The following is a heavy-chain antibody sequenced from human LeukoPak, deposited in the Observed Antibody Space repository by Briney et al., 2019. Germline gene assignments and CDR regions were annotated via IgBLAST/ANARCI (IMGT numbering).Heavy chain of an antibody. CDR1: GGSISSYY. CDR3: ARHSTYDFRRTDYFDY. V-gene: IGHV4-59*08. J-gene: IGHJ4*02. D-gene: IGHD3-3*01. Sequence: SETLSLTCTVSGGSISSYYWSWIRQPPGKGLEWIGYIYYSGSTNYNPSLKSRVTISVDTSKNQFPLKLSSVTAADTAVYYCARHSTYDFRRTDYFDYWGQGTLVTVSS. CDR2: IYYSGST.